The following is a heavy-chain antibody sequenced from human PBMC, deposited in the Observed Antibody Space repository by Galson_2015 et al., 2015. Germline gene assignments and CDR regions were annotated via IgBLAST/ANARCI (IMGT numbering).Heavy chain of an antibody. D-gene: IGHD2-21*01. CDR1: GFTFSDYA. CDR2: ISTGGMT. CDR3: AKDHKWTAKGFGIHIVTDYHCMDV. Sequence: SLRLSCAASGFTFSDYAMNWVRQAPGKGLEWVSAISTGGMTYYADSVKGRFSISRDNSKSMLYLQMNSLRAEETAVYYCAKDHKWTAKGFGIHIVTDYHCMDVWGKGTAVIVSS. J-gene: IGHJ6*03. V-gene: IGHV3-23*01.